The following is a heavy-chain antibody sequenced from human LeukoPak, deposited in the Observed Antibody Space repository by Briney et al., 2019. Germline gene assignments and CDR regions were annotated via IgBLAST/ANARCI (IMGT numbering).Heavy chain of an antibody. CDR2: IYHSGST. Sequence: ASETLSLTCAVSGGSISSNNWWWSWVRQPPGKGLEWIGEIYHSGSTNYNPSLKSRVTISVDTSKNQFSLKLSSVTAADTAVYYCAREYSSSWYGSPFDYWGQGTLVTVSS. D-gene: IGHD6-13*01. J-gene: IGHJ4*02. V-gene: IGHV4-4*02. CDR1: GGSISSNNW. CDR3: AREYSSSWYGSPFDY.